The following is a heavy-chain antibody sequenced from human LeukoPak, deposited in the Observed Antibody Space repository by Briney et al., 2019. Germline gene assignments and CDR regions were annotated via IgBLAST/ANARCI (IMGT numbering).Heavy chain of an antibody. CDR2: ISWNSGSI. V-gene: IGHV3-9*01. CDR3: AKDSRGWAVAATGYFQH. J-gene: IGHJ1*01. D-gene: IGHD6-19*01. CDR1: GFTFGDYA. Sequence: GRPLRLSCAASGFTFGDYAMHWVRQAPGKGLEWVSGISWNSGSIGYADSVKGRFTISRDNAKNSLYLQMNSLRAEDTALYYCAKDSRGWAVAATGYFQHWGQGSLVTVSS.